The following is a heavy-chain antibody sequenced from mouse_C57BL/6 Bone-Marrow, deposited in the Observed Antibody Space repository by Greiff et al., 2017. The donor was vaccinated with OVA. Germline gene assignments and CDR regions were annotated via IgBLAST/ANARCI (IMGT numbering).Heavy chain of an antibody. Sequence: VQLQQPGAELVMPGASVKLSCKASGYTFTSYWMHWVKQRPGQGLEWIGEIDPSDSYTNYNQQVTGKSPLTVDKSSSTAYMQLSSLTSEDTAVYYCAREGDYYGSSLAWFAYWGQGTLVTVSA. CDR2: IDPSDSYT. D-gene: IGHD1-1*01. J-gene: IGHJ3*01. CDR1: GYTFTSYW. V-gene: IGHV1-69*01. CDR3: AREGDYYGSSLAWFAY.